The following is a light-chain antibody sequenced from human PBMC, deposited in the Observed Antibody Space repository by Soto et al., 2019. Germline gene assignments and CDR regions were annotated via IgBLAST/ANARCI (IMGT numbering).Light chain of an antibody. J-gene: IGKJ2*01. V-gene: IGKV2-30*01. CDR3: MQSTHWPPYT. Sequence: EVVMTQSPLSLPVTLGQPASISCRSSQSLAYIDGNTYLTWFHQRPGQSPRRLIYYVSNRDSGFPDRFSGSGSGTDFTLKISRVEAEDAGIYSCMQSTHWPPYTFGQGTKLEIK. CDR2: YVS. CDR1: QSLAYIDGNTY.